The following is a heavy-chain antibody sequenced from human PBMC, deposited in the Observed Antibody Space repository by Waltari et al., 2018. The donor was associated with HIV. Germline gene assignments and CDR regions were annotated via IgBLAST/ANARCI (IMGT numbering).Heavy chain of an antibody. CDR1: GFAFSSYS. Sequence: EVQLVESGGGLVKPGGSLRLCCAASGFAFSSYSMKWVRQAPGKGLEWVSAISSSNEYIYDADSLKGRFTISRDIAKKSLYLQMNSRRAEDTAVYYCARVTGNTEGSWFDPWGQGTLVTVSS. CDR3: ARVTGNTEGSWFDP. J-gene: IGHJ5*02. CDR2: ISSSNEYI. D-gene: IGHD1-7*01. V-gene: IGHV3-21*02.